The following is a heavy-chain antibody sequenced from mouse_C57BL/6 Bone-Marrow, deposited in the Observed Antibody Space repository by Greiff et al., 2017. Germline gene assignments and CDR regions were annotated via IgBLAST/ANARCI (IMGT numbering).Heavy chain of an antibody. Sequence: LVEPGASVKISCKASGYAFSSSWMNWVKQRPGKGLEWIGRIYPGDGDTNYNGKFKGKATLTADKSSSTAYMQLSSLTSEDSAVYFCARIGNYHYYAMDYWGQGTSVTVSS. CDR3: ARIGNYHYYAMDY. V-gene: IGHV1-82*01. CDR1: GYAFSSSW. CDR2: IYPGDGDT. D-gene: IGHD2-1*01. J-gene: IGHJ4*01.